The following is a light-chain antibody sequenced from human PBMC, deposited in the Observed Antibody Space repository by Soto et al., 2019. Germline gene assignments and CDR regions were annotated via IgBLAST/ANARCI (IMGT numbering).Light chain of an antibody. CDR2: GAS. J-gene: IGKJ1*01. CDR3: HQYNNWPPWT. Sequence: EIVMTQSPATLSVSPGERATLSCRASQSVSSNLAWYQQKPGQAPRLLIYGASTRATGIPARFSGSGPGTEFTLTISSLQSEDYAVYYCHQYNNWPPWTFGQGTKVDI. V-gene: IGKV3-15*01. CDR1: QSVSSN.